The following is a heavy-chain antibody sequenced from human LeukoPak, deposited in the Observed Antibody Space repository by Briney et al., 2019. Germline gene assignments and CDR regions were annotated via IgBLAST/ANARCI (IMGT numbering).Heavy chain of an antibody. Sequence: SETLSLTCTVSGGSISSSSYYWGWIRQPPGKGLEWIGSIYYSGSTYYNPSLKSRVTISVDTSKNQFSLKLSSVTAADTAVYYCARDQWIVGARYMDVWGKGTTVTVSS. V-gene: IGHV4-39*07. CDR2: IYYSGST. CDR3: ARDQWIVGARYMDV. J-gene: IGHJ6*03. CDR1: GGSISSSSYY. D-gene: IGHD1-26*01.